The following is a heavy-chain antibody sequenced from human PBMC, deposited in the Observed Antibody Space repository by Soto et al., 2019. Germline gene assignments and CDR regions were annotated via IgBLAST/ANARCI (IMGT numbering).Heavy chain of an antibody. J-gene: IGHJ5*02. V-gene: IGHV3-30-3*01. CDR1: GFTFSSYA. CDR3: ARGSCSGGSCYGVGWFDP. CDR2: ISYDGSNK. D-gene: IGHD2-15*01. Sequence: GGSLRLSCAASGFTFSSYAMHWVRQAPGEGLEWVAVISYDGSNKYYADSVKGRFTISRDNSKNTLYLQMNSLRSEDTAVYYCARGSCSGGSCYGVGWFDPWGQGT.